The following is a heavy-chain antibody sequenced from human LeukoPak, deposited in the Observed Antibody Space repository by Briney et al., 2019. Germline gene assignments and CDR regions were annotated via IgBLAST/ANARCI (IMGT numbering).Heavy chain of an antibody. J-gene: IGHJ6*04. D-gene: IGHD5-12*01. V-gene: IGHV4-59*01. CDR2: IYYSGST. CDR3: ARVDIVAAGPNYYYGMDV. Sequence: SETLSLTCTVSGDSISSYYWSWIRQPPGKGLEWIGYIYYSGSTSYNPSLKSRVTISVDTSKNQFSLKLSSVTAADTAVYYCARVDIVAAGPNYYYGMDVWGKGTTVTVSS. CDR1: GDSISSYY.